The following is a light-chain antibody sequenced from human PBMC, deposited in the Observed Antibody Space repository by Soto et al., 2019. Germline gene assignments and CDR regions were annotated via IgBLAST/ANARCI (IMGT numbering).Light chain of an antibody. CDR3: QQYNKWFSIT. J-gene: IGKJ5*01. Sequence: EIVMTQSRATLSVSPGERAILSCRASQSVSSKLGWYQQKPGQAPRLLIYGASIRATGIPARFSGSGSGTEFTLTISSLQSEDFAVYYCQQYNKWFSITFGQGTRLEIK. V-gene: IGKV3-15*01. CDR1: QSVSSK. CDR2: GAS.